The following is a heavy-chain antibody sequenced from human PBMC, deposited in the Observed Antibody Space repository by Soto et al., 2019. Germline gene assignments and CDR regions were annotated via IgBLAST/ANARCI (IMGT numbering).Heavy chain of an antibody. V-gene: IGHV3-33*01. CDR2: IWHDGGNK. D-gene: IGHD7-27*01. CDR3: VSQPHWARPFES. Sequence: QVQLVESGGGVVQPGRSLRLSCAASGFTFSSYGMHWVRQAPGKGLEWVAFIWHDGGNKFYAESVKGRFTISRDNSKNTLYLQMNSLRTEDTGVYYCVSQPHWARPFESWGQGTLVNVSS. J-gene: IGHJ4*02. CDR1: GFTFSSYG.